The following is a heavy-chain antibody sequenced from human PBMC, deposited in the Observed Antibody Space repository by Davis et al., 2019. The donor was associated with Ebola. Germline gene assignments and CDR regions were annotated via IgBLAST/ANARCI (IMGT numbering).Heavy chain of an antibody. CDR1: GGSISSHY. V-gene: IGHV4-59*11. Sequence: PSETLSLTCTVSGGSISSHYWSWIRQPPGKRLEWIGHLYASGSTNYNPALKDRVFISVDLSQNQFSLKVNSVTAADTAVYFCARGFTSSSGDLDSWGQGTLVTVSS. D-gene: IGHD6-6*01. CDR2: LYASGST. CDR3: ARGFTSSSGDLDS. J-gene: IGHJ4*02.